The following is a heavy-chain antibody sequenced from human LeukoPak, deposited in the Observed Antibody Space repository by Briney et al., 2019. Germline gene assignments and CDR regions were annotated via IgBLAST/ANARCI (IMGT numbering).Heavy chain of an antibody. CDR2: IYSGGST. CDR3: AREPVVRGVMCYFDY. Sequence: PGGSLRLYCAASGFTVSSNYMSWVRQAPGKGLEWVSVIYSGGSTYYADSVKGRFTISRDNSKNTLYLQMNSLRAEDTAVYYCAREPVVRGVMCYFDYWGQGTLVTVSS. CDR1: GFTVSSNY. D-gene: IGHD3-10*01. J-gene: IGHJ4*02. V-gene: IGHV3-66*01.